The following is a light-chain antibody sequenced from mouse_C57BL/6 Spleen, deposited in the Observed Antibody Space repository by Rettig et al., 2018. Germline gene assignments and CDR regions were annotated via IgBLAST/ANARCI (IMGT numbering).Light chain of an antibody. V-gene: IGKV12-44*01. Sequence: DIQMTQSPASLSASVGETVTITCRASENIYSYLAWYQQKQGKSPQLLVYNAKTLAEGVPSRFSGSGSGTQFSLKINSLQPEDVGSYYCQHHYGTPPTFGAGTKLELK. CDR3: QHHYGTPPT. CDR2: NAK. CDR1: ENIYSY. J-gene: IGKJ5*01.